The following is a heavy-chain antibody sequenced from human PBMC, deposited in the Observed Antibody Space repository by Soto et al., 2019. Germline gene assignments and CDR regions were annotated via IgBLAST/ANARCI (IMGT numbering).Heavy chain of an antibody. CDR2: IIPIFGTA. CDR3: ARDSAYCSGGSCYSTRKPFDI. Sequence: SVKVSCKASGGTFSSYAISWVRQAPGQGXEWMGGIIPIFGTANYAQKFQGRVTITADESTSTAYMELSSLRSEDTAVYYCARDSAYCSGGSCYSTRKPFDIWGQGTMVTVSS. V-gene: IGHV1-69*13. J-gene: IGHJ3*02. CDR1: GGTFSSYA. D-gene: IGHD2-15*01.